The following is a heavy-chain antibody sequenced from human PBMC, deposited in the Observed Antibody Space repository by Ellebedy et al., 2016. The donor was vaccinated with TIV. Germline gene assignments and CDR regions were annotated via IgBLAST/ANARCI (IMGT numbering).Heavy chain of an antibody. CDR1: GFTFSSYA. J-gene: IGHJ3*02. CDR3: AKLASYNDAFDI. CDR2: ISASGRST. Sequence: GGSLRLXCAASGFTFSSYAMSWVRQAPGKGLEWVSGISASGRSTYYADSLKGRFTISRDNSKNTLYLQMNSLRAEDTAVYYCAKLASYNDAFDIWGQGAMVTVSS. V-gene: IGHV3-23*01. D-gene: IGHD1-1*01.